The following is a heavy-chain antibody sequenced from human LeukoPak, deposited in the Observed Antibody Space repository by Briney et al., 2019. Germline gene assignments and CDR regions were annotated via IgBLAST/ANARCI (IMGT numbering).Heavy chain of an antibody. CDR1: GFTFSGYW. D-gene: IGHD6-19*01. CDR2: VKQDGSEK. CDR3: AGGSGWVTDS. J-gene: IGHJ4*02. V-gene: IGHV3-7*01. Sequence: GGSLRLSCAASGFTFSGYWMNWVRQAPGKGLEWVANVKQDGSEKYYVDSVKGRFTISRDNAKNSLYLQMNSLRAEDTAVYFCAGGSGWVTDSWGQGTLVTVSA.